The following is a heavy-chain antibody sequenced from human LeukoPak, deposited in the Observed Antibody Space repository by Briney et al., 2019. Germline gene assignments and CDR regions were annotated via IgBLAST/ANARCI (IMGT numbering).Heavy chain of an antibody. CDR3: ASTYDLGSYDFDY. D-gene: IGHD3-10*01. J-gene: IGHJ4*02. CDR2: ISRSSSTT. Sequence: PGGSLRLSCVASGFTFSNYNMNWVRQAPGKGLEWVSYISRSSSTTYYADSVKGRFTISRDNAENSLYLQMNSLRAEDTAVYYCASTYDLGSYDFDYWGQGTLVTVSS. CDR1: GFTFSNYN. V-gene: IGHV3-48*04.